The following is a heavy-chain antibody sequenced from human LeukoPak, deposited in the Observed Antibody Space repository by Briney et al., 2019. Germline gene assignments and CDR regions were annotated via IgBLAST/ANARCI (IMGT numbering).Heavy chain of an antibody. CDR1: GYTFTGYY. D-gene: IGHD2-2*01. CDR2: INPNSGGT. V-gene: IGHV1-2*02. J-gene: IGHJ4*02. Sequence: ASVKVSCKASGYTFTGYYMHWVRQAPGQGLEWMGWINPNSGGTNYAQKFQGRVTMNRDTSISTAYMELSRLRSDDTAVYYCARDVQLSPALQGDFDYWGQGTLVTVSS. CDR3: ARDVQLSPALQGDFDY.